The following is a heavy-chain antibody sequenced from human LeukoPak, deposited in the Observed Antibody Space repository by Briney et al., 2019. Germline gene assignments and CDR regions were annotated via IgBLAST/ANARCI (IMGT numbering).Heavy chain of an antibody. CDR1: GFTFSSYS. J-gene: IGHJ3*02. V-gene: IGHV3-48*02. D-gene: IGHD3-10*01. CDR3: ARVAGGGAFDI. Sequence: GGSLRLSCAASGFTFSSYSMNWVRQAPGKGLDWVSYISGSSRTIYYADSVKGRFTISRDNAKNSLYLQMNSPRDEDTAVYYCARVAGGGAFDIWGQGTMVTVSS. CDR2: ISGSSRTI.